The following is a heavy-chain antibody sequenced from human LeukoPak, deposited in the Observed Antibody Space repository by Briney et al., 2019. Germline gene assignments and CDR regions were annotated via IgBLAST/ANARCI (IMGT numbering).Heavy chain of an antibody. Sequence: GGSLKLSCAASGFTSSGAAIHWVRQASGKGLEWVGRIRTKPNNYAIAYAASVQGRFTISRDDSKNTAYLQMSSLRTEDTALYYCTTFPGAVAPEGNYWGQGTLVSVS. CDR3: TTFPGAVAPEGNY. CDR1: GFTSSGAA. J-gene: IGHJ4*02. V-gene: IGHV3-73*01. D-gene: IGHD2-15*01. CDR2: IRTKPNNYAI.